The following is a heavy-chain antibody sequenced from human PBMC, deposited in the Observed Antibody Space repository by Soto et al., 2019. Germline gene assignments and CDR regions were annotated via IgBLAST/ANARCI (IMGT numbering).Heavy chain of an antibody. V-gene: IGHV1-3*01. CDR1: GYTFTDYA. Sequence: HVELVQSGADVKKPGASVTISCKASGYTFTDYALHWVRQASGQRLEWMGWMNAGVGNTLYSQRFQGRITITGDTSASTAYMELNSLKSEDTAIYYCARNTGYTFGSLNYWGPGTLVTVSS. CDR2: MNAGVGNT. D-gene: IGHD5-18*01. J-gene: IGHJ4*02. CDR3: ARNTGYTFGSLNY.